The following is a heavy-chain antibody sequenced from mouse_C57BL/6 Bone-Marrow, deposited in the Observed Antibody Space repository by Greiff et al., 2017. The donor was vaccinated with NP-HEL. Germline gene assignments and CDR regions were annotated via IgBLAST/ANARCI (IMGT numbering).Heavy chain of an antibody. CDR3: ARGGIYYDYAWFAY. Sequence: VQLQQSGAELVRPGTSVKVSCKASGYAFTNYLIEWVKQRPGQGLEWIGVINPGSGGTNYNEKFKGKATLTADKSSSTDYMQLSSLTSEDSAVYFCARGGIYYDYAWFAYWGQGTLVTVSA. J-gene: IGHJ3*01. CDR2: INPGSGGT. V-gene: IGHV1-54*01. CDR1: GYAFTNYL. D-gene: IGHD2-4*01.